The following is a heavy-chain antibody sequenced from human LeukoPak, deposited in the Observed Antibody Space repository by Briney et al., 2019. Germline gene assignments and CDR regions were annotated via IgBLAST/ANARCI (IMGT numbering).Heavy chain of an antibody. J-gene: IGHJ5*02. D-gene: IGHD6-25*01. CDR1: GGSYSGYY. CDR2: IDHSGST. Sequence: SETLSLTCAVSGGSYSGYYWSWIRQAPGSGLEWIGEIDHSGSTTYKPSLESRVTMSLDTSKNQFSLRLSSVTAADTAVYFCARGQFIAAANNWFDPWGQGTLVTVSS. CDR3: ARGQFIAAANNWFDP. V-gene: IGHV4-34*01.